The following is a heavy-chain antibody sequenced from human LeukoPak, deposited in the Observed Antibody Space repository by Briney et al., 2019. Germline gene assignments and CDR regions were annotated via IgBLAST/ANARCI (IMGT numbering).Heavy chain of an antibody. CDR1: GGSISSSSYY. CDR3: ARMVGYSGYYFDY. Sequence: PSETLSLTCTVSGGSISSSSYYWGWIRQPPGKGLEWIGSIYYSGSTYYNPSLKSRVTISVDTSKNQFSLKLSSVTTADTAVYYCARMVGYSGYYFDYWGQGTLVTVSS. V-gene: IGHV4-39*01. J-gene: IGHJ4*02. CDR2: IYYSGST. D-gene: IGHD2-21*01.